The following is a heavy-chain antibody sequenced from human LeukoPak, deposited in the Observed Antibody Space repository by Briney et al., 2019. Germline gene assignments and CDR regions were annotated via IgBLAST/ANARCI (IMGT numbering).Heavy chain of an antibody. J-gene: IGHJ4*02. V-gene: IGHV3-74*01. D-gene: IGHD1-26*01. CDR3: TSRAGGGSYGDH. CDR2: INSDGSST. CDR1: GFTFSSYA. Sequence: GGSLRLSCAASGFTFSSYAMSWVRQAPGKGLEWLSRINSDGSSTAYADSVRGRFTISRDNAKNTLHLEMNSLRAEDTAIYYCTSRAGGGSYGDHWGQGTLVTVSS.